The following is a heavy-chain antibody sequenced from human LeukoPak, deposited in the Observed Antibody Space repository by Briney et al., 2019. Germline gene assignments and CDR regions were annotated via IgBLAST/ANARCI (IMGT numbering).Heavy chain of an antibody. CDR1: GFTFSSYR. V-gene: IGHV3-48*02. CDR2: ISSSSSTI. J-gene: IGHJ4*02. CDR3: ARGSESYGDYTGDY. D-gene: IGHD4-17*01. Sequence: GVSLRLSCAASGFTFSSYRMNWVPQAPGKGLEWVSYISSSSSTIYYADSVKGRFTISRDNAKNSLYLQMNSLRDEDTAVYYCARGSESYGDYTGDYWGQGTLVTVSS.